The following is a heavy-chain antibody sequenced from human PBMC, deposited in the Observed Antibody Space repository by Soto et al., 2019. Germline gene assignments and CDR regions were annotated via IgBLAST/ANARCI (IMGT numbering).Heavy chain of an antibody. D-gene: IGHD1-20*01. J-gene: IGHJ3*02. CDR2: IDNDGSGT. CDR3: AKEANWNEGHGFDI. CDR1: GFTFSAYW. V-gene: IGHV3-74*01. Sequence: GGSLRLSCAASGFTFSAYWMHWVRQAPGKGLVWVSRIDNDGSGTIYADSVKGRFTISRDNAENTLYLQMNSLRVEDTAVYYCAKEANWNEGHGFDIWGQGTMVTV.